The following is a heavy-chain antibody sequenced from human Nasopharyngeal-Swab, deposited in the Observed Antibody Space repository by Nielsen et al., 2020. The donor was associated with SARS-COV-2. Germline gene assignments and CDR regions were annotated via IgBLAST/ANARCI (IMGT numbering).Heavy chain of an antibody. CDR2: IYYSGST. CDR3: AREGSTTGTTSGQHYYYYYYMDV. D-gene: IGHD1-1*01. CDR1: GGSISSYY. Sequence: SETLSLTCTVSGGSISSYYWSWIRQPPGKGLEWIGYIYYSGSTNYNPSLKSRVTISVDTSKNQFSLKLSSVTAADTAVYYCAREGSTTGTTSGQHYYYYYYMDVWGKGTTVTVSS. J-gene: IGHJ6*03. V-gene: IGHV4-59*01.